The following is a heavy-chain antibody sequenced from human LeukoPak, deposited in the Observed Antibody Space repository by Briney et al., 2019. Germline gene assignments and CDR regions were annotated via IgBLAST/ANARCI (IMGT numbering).Heavy chain of an antibody. CDR2: INPNSGGT. J-gene: IGHJ5*02. D-gene: IGHD2-2*01. V-gene: IGHV1-2*02. Sequence: ASVKVSCKASGYTFTGYYMHWVRQAPGQGLEWMGWINPNSGGTNYAQKFQGRVTVTRDTSISTAYMELSRLRSDDTAVYYCARDPCSSTSCPPWGQGTLVTVSS. CDR3: ARDPCSSTSCPP. CDR1: GYTFTGYY.